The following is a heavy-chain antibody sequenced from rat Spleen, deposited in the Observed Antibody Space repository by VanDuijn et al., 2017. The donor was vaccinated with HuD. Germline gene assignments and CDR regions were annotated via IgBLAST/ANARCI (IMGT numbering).Heavy chain of an antibody. D-gene: IGHD4-3*01. CDR2: ISSEGANT. J-gene: IGHJ2*01. V-gene: IGHV5-58*01. Sequence: EVQLVETGGGLVQPGSSLKLSCVASGFTFSRYWMYWVRQAPGKGLEWVSSISSEGANTYYSDSVKGRFTISRDNSVNPVYLQVNSLRSEDTATYYCAVAGYGYWGQGVMVTVSS. CDR3: AVAGYGY. CDR1: GFTFSRYW.